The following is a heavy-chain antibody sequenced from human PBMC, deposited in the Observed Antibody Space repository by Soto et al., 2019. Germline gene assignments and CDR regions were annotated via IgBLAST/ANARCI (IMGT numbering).Heavy chain of an antibody. CDR2: IYYSGST. D-gene: IGHD2-2*01. CDR1: GGSISSSSYY. Sequence: QLQLQESGPGLVKPSETLSLTCTVSGGSISSSSYYWGWIRQPPGKGLEGIGSIYYSGSTYYNPSLKSRVTISVDTSKNQFSLKMSSVTAADTAVYYCARQRYCSSTSCYLGWFDPWGQGTLVTVSS. CDR3: ARQRYCSSTSCYLGWFDP. V-gene: IGHV4-39*01. J-gene: IGHJ5*02.